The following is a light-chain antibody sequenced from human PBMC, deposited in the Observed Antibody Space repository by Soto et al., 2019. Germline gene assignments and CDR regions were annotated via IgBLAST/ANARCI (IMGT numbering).Light chain of an antibody. CDR2: YAS. CDR1: QDISDY. CDR3: QHSDNLPLT. V-gene: IGKV1-33*01. Sequence: DIQMTQSPSSLSASVGDRVTITCQASQDISDYLNWYQQKPGKAPKLLIYYASNLKTGVSSRFSGSGSGTHFTFTITSLQSEDVASYYCQHSDNLPLTFGGGTKVEI. J-gene: IGKJ4*01.